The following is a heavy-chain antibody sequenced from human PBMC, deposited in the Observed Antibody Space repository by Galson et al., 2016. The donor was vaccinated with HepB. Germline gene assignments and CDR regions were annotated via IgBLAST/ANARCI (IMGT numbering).Heavy chain of an antibody. D-gene: IGHD3-16*01. CDR2: IYWNDDR. CDR1: GFSLSSDGVG. Sequence: PALVKPTQTLTLTCTFSGFSLSSDGVGVGWIRQPPGKALEWLAFIYWNDDRRYSPSLRSRLTITKGTSTNQVVLRMTNMDSVDTGTYYCVHSMRNLLFWYFDFWGRGTLVTVSS. CDR3: VHSMRNLLFWYFDF. V-gene: IGHV2-5*01. J-gene: IGHJ2*01.